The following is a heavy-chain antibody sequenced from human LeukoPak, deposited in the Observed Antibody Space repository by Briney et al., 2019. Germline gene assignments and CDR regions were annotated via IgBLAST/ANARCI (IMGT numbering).Heavy chain of an antibody. J-gene: IGHJ4*02. CDR3: ARDGDIVVVPTALDY. D-gene: IGHD2-2*01. Sequence: GGSLRLSCAASGFTFSDYYMSWIRQAPGKGLEWVSYISSSGSTIYYADSVKGRFTISRDNAKNSLYLQMNSLRAEDTAVYYCARDGDIVVVPTALDYWGRGALVAVSS. CDR1: GFTFSDYY. CDR2: ISSSGSTI. V-gene: IGHV3-11*04.